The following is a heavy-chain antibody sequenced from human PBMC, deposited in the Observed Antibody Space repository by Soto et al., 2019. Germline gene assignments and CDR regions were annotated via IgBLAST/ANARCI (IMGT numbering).Heavy chain of an antibody. CDR2: MNTSCGST. D-gene: IGHD3-16*01. CDR3: SRGGIADFGEWWFDP. J-gene: IGHJ5*02. Sequence: ASVKVSFKASGYTFTSYGITCSRPLPRQGNEWMGIMNTSCGSTSYAQKFQRRVTMTRDKSTSTVYMELSSLGSEDTAVYYCSRGGIADFGEWWFDPWGQGTMVTVSS. CDR1: GYTFTSYG. V-gene: IGHV1-46*01.